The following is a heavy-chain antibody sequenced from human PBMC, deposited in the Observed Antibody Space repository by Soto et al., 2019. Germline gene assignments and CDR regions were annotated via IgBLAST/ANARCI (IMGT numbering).Heavy chain of an antibody. CDR2: IGIGSSTK. CDR3: ARDQLYYYEISGRPLNSFDV. V-gene: IGHV3-48*01. J-gene: IGHJ3*01. CDR1: GFTFRNYG. D-gene: IGHD3-22*01. Sequence: GGSLRLSCAASGFTFRNYGMNWVRQAPGKGLEWVSYIGIGSSTKYYADSVKGRFTISRENAKNSLYLQMNSLRAEDTAVYYCARDQLYYYEISGRPLNSFDVWGQGTMVT.